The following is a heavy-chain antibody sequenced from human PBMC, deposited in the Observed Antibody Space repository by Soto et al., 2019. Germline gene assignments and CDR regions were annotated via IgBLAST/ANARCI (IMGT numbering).Heavy chain of an antibody. CDR3: AKGMYYYDSSGYRLFDY. CDR1: GFTFSSYA. J-gene: IGHJ4*02. CDR2: ISVSGGTT. V-gene: IGHV3-23*01. Sequence: GGSLRLSCAASGFTFSSYAMSWVRQAPGKGLEWVSAISVSGGTTYYADSVKGRFTVSRDNSKTTVFLLMNSLRAEDTAVYFCAKGMYYYDSSGYRLFDYWGQGTQVTVSS. D-gene: IGHD3-22*01.